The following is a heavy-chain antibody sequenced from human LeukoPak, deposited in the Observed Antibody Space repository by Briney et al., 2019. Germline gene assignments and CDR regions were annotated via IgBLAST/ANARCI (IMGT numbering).Heavy chain of an antibody. D-gene: IGHD5-12*01. Sequence: ASVKVSCKASGYTFTGYYMHWVRQAPGQGLEWMGWINPNSGGTNSAQKFQGRVTMTRDTSISTAYMVLSRLRSDDTAVYYCASGIMATNWIYYYYNYMDVWGKGTTVTVSS. V-gene: IGHV1-2*02. CDR2: INPNSGGT. J-gene: IGHJ6*03. CDR3: ASGIMATNWIYYYYNYMDV. CDR1: GYTFTGYY.